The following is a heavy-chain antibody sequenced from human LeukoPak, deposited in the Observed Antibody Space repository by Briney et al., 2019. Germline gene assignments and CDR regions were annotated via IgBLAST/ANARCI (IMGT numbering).Heavy chain of an antibody. Sequence: GGSLRLSCAASGFTLKIYPMHWVRQAPGKGLGWLSVISHDGSDTNNADSVKGRFTISRDNSKNTIYLQLNSLRPEDTAMYYCAREGVQTTVDAFDIWGLGTMVIVSS. J-gene: IGHJ3*02. CDR3: AREGVQTTVDAFDI. CDR1: GFTLKIYP. CDR2: ISHDGSDT. V-gene: IGHV3-30*04. D-gene: IGHD4-17*01.